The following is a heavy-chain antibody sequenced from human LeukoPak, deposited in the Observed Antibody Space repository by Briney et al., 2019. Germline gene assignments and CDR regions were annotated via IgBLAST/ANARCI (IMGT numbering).Heavy chain of an antibody. CDR1: GGSISSYY. CDR2: IYYSGST. J-gene: IGHJ4*02. CDR3: ARAYSSSCYGPFDY. V-gene: IGHV4-59*01. Sequence: TSETLSLTCTVSGGSISSYYWSWIRQPPGKGLEWIGYIYYSGSTNYNPSLKSRVTISVDTSKNQFSLKLSSVTAADTAVYYCARAYSSSCYGPFDYWGQGTLVTVSS. D-gene: IGHD6-13*01.